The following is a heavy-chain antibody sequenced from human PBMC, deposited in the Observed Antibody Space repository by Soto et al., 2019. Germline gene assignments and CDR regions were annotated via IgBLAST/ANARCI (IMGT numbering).Heavy chain of an antibody. V-gene: IGHV4-59*01. CDR3: AREYSGYDGYFDY. CDR1: GGSISSYY. D-gene: IGHD5-12*01. J-gene: IGHJ4*02. CDR2: IYYSGST. Sequence: SETLSLTCTVSGGSISSYYWSWIRQPPGKGLEWIGYIYYSGSTNYNPSLKSRVTISVDTSKNQFSLKLSSVTAADTAVYYCAREYSGYDGYFDYWGQGTLVTVSS.